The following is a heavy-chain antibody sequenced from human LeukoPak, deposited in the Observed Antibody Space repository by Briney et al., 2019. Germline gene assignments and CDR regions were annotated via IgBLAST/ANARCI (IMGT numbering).Heavy chain of an antibody. V-gene: IGHV3-23*01. CDR3: ARDRLHYGEYEKTFDY. CDR1: GFTFSSYG. J-gene: IGHJ4*02. CDR2: ISGRGGST. D-gene: IGHD4-17*01. Sequence: PGGSLRLSCAASGFTFSSYGMSWVRQAPGKGLEWVSAISGRGGSTYYADSVKGRFTISRDNSKNTLYLQMNSLRAEDTAVYYCARDRLHYGEYEKTFDYWGQGTLVSVSS.